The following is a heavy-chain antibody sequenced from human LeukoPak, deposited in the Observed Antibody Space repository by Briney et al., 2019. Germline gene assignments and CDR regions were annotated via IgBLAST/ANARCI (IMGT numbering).Heavy chain of an antibody. V-gene: IGHV4-39*01. CDR3: ARPLSSGWYGPFDY. CDR1: GGSISSSSYY. J-gene: IGHJ4*02. D-gene: IGHD6-19*01. Sequence: GSLRLSCTVSGGSISSSSYYWGWIRQPPGKGLEWIGSIYYSGSTYYNPSLKSRVTISVDTSKNQFSLKLSSVTAADTAVYYCARPLSSGWYGPFDYWGQGTLVTVSS. CDR2: IYYSGST.